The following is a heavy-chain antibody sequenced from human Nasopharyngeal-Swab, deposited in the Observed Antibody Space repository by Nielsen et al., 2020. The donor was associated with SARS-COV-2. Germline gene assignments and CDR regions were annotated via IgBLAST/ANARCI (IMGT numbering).Heavy chain of an antibody. V-gene: IGHV3-48*01. J-gene: IGHJ5*02. CDR3: ARDMSDYGDYAYNWFDP. D-gene: IGHD4-17*01. CDR1: GFTFSTYS. CDR2: ISSSSSTI. Sequence: GESLKISCAASGFTFSTYSMNWVRQAPGQGLEWVSYISSSSSTIYYADSVKGRFTISRDNAKNSLYLQMNSLRAEDTAVYYCARDMSDYGDYAYNWFDPWGQGTLVTVSS.